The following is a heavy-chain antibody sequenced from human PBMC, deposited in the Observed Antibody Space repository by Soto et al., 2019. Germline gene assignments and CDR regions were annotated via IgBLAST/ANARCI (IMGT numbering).Heavy chain of an antibody. CDR3: VRGGGVDVVTPTRVVFDY. V-gene: IGHV1-2*02. Sequence: QVQLVQSGAEVKKPGASVKVSCKASGYTFTGNYIHWVRQAPGQGPEWMAWINPRSGGTDYAQKLQGRVTITRDPPITTAYLDPSRLTSDDTAMYYCVRGGGVDVVTPTRVVFDYWGQGTLLTVSS. D-gene: IGHD2-21*02. CDR1: GYTFTGNY. J-gene: IGHJ4*02. CDR2: INPRSGGT.